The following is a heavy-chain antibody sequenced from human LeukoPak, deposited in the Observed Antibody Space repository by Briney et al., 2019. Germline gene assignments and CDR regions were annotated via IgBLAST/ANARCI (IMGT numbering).Heavy chain of an antibody. D-gene: IGHD2-21*02. CDR3: ARDLRPFCGGDCYRAWFDP. CDR2: ISYDESHE. V-gene: IGHV3-30*04. J-gene: IGHJ5*02. CDR1: GFTFSDYA. Sequence: GGSLRLSCAASGFTFSDYAIHWVRQAPGKGLEGVAVISYDESHENYANSVKGRFTISRDKSKNTLYLQMNSLRPEDTAIYYCARDLRPFCGGDCYRAWFDPWGQGTLVTVSS.